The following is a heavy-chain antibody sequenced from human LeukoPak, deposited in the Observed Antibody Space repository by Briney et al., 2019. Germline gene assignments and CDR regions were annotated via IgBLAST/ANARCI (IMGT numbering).Heavy chain of an antibody. D-gene: IGHD5-18*01. J-gene: IGHJ6*03. Sequence: SETLSLTCTVSGGSISSGYYWGWIRQPPGKGLEWIGEINHSGSTNYNPSLKSRVTISVDTSKNQFSLKLSSVTAADTAVYYCARTTEGGYTYDYFYYYYMDVWGKGTTVTISS. CDR3: ARTTEGGYTYDYFYYYYMDV. V-gene: IGHV4-38-2*02. CDR1: GGSISSGYY. CDR2: INHSGST.